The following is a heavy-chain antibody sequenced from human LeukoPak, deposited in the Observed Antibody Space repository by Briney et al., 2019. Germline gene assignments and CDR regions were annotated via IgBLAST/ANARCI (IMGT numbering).Heavy chain of an antibody. CDR2: INPNSGGT. D-gene: IGHD2-2*01. V-gene: IGHV1-2*02. CDR1: GYTFTGYY. CDR3: ARGLNLGCSSTSCYGYNWFDP. J-gene: IGHJ5*02. Sequence: ASVKVSCKAPGYTFTGYYMHWVRQAPGQGLEWMGWINPNSGGTNYAQKFQGRVTMTRDTSISTAYMELSRLRSVDTAVYYCARGLNLGCSSTSCYGYNWFDPWGQGTLVTVSS.